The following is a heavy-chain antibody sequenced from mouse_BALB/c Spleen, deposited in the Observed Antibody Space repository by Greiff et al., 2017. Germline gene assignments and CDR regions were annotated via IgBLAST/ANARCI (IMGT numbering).Heavy chain of an antibody. J-gene: IGHJ4*01. CDR2: ISDGGSYT. CDR3: AREEELHYAMDY. CDR1: GFTFSDYY. V-gene: IGHV5-4*02. Sequence: EVMLVESGGGLVKPGGSLKLSCAASGFTFSDYYMYWVRQTPEKRLEWVATISDGGSYTYYPDSVKGRFTISRDNAKNNLYLQMSSLKSEDTAMYYCAREEELHYAMDYWGQGTSVTVSS.